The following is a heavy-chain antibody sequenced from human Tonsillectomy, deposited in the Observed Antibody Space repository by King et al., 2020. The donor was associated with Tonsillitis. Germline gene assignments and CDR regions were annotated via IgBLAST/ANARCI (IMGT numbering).Heavy chain of an antibody. CDR1: GYTFTSYY. D-gene: IGHD5-24*01. V-gene: IGHV1-46*03. CDR3: ARDQDGYTSWGAFDP. CDR2: INPSGGST. J-gene: IGHJ5*02. Sequence: VQLVESGAEVKKPGASVKVSCKASGYTFTSYYMHWVRQAPGQGLEWMGIINPSGGSTSYAQKFQGRVTMTRDTSTSTVYMELSSLRSEDTAVYYCARDQDGYTSWGAFDPWGQGTLVTVSS.